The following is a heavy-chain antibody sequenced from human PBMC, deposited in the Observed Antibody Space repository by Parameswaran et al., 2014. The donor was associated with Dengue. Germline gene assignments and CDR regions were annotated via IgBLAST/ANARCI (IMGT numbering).Heavy chain of an antibody. CDR3: ARVGMAAMDPDP. Sequence: PGKGLEWIGYIYYSGSTYYNPSLKSRVTISVDTSKNQFSLKLSSVTAADTAVYYCARVGMAAMDPDPWGQGTLVTVSS. V-gene: IGHV4-31*02. CDR2: IYYSGST. D-gene: IGHD2-2*01. J-gene: IGHJ5*02.